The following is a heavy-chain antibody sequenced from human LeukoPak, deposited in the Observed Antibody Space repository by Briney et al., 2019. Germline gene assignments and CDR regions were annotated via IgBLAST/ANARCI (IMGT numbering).Heavy chain of an antibody. J-gene: IGHJ4*02. V-gene: IGHV3-53*01. Sequence: GGSLRLSCAASGFTVSGNYMSWVRQAPGMGLEWVSVIYISGNTCYADSVKGRFTISRDNSKNTVYLQMNSLRAEDTAVYYCARAFSSSSSTTWYHYFDYWGQGTLVTVSS. D-gene: IGHD6-13*01. CDR1: GFTVSGNY. CDR2: IYISGNT. CDR3: ARAFSSSSSTTWYHYFDY.